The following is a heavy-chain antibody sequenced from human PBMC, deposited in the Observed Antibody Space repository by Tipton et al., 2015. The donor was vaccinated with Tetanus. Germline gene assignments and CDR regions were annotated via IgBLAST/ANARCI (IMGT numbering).Heavy chain of an antibody. CDR3: ARDHTFTVSQSRGGLDY. Sequence: SLRLSCAASGFSFSSYGMHWVRQAPGKGLEWVALIWNDGSNTYYADSVKGRFTISRDNSKNTLYLQMSSLRDEDTAVYFCARDHTFTVSQSRGGLDYWGQGTLVTVS. J-gene: IGHJ4*02. D-gene: IGHD3-22*01. CDR1: GFSFSSYG. CDR2: IWNDGSNT. V-gene: IGHV3-33*01.